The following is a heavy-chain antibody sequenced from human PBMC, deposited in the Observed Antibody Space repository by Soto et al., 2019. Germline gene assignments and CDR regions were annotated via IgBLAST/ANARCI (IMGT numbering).Heavy chain of an antibody. Sequence: GGSLRLSCAASGFTFSGSAMHWVRQASGKGLEWVGRIRSKANSYATAYAASVKGRFTISRDDSKNTAYLQMNSLKTEDTAVYYCTRRPRSNIVATIHAFDIWGQGTMVTVSS. CDR3: TRRPRSNIVATIHAFDI. V-gene: IGHV3-73*01. D-gene: IGHD5-12*01. J-gene: IGHJ3*02. CDR2: IRSKANSYAT. CDR1: GFTFSGSA.